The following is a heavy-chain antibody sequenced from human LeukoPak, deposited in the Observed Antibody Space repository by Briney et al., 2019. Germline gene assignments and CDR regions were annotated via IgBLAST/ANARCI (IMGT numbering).Heavy chain of an antibody. V-gene: IGHV3-NL1*01. CDR2: IYSGGST. CDR3: ARGGSYLSAFDI. Sequence: GGSLRLSCAASGFTFSSYGMHWVRQAPGKGLEWVSIIYSGGSTFYADSVKGRFTISRDNSKNTLYLQMNSLRAEDSAVYYCARGGSYLSAFDIWGQGTMVTVSS. CDR1: GFTFSSYG. J-gene: IGHJ3*02. D-gene: IGHD1-26*01.